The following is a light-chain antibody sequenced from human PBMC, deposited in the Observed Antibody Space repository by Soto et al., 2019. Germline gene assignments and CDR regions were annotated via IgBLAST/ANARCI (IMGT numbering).Light chain of an antibody. Sequence: IQMTQSPSSLSASVRDRVTITCRASQGIRNDVAWYQQKPGKAPKRLIYAASSLQSGVPSRFSGSGSGTEFTLTITSLQPEDFATYYCLQYNNFPLTFGQGTRLEIK. V-gene: IGKV1-17*01. CDR3: LQYNNFPLT. CDR1: QGIRND. J-gene: IGKJ5*01. CDR2: AAS.